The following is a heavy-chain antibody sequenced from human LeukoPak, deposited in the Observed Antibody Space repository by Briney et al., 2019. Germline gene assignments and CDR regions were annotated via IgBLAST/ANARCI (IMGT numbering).Heavy chain of an antibody. CDR2: ISSSGSTV. CDR1: GFTFSDYY. Sequence: GGSLRLSCAASGFTFSDYYMSWIRQAPGKGLEWVSYISSSGSTVYYADSVKGRFTISRDNAKNSLYLQMNSLRAEDTAVYYCARAIVYYDFWSGPLNFDYWGQGTLVTVSS. V-gene: IGHV3-11*04. D-gene: IGHD3-3*01. J-gene: IGHJ4*02. CDR3: ARAIVYYDFWSGPLNFDY.